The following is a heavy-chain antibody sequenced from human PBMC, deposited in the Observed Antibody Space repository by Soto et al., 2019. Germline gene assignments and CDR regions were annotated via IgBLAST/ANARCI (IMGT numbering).Heavy chain of an antibody. CDR1: GYSFTSYW. J-gene: IGHJ5*02. CDR3: ARGPPVQRYFAWSNWFDP. D-gene: IGHD3-9*01. Sequence: PGESLKISCKGSGYSFTSYWISWVRQMPGKGLEWMGRIVPSDSYTNYSPSFQGHVTISADKSISTAYLQWSSLKASDTAMYYCARGPPVQRYFAWSNWFDPWGQGTLVTVSS. V-gene: IGHV5-10-1*01. CDR2: IVPSDSYT.